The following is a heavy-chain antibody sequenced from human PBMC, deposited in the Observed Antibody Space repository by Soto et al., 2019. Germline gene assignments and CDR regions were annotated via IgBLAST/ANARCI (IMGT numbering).Heavy chain of an antibody. CDR1: GFTFSDYY. CDR3: ARDLGYYDSSGYFDY. J-gene: IGHJ4*02. V-gene: IGHV3-11*01. Sequence: GGSLRLSCAASGFTFSDYYMSWIRRAPGKGLEWVSYISSSDSIIYYSDSVKGRFITSRDNAKNSLYRQMNSLRAEDTAVYYCARDLGYYDSSGYFDYWGQGTLVTVSS. D-gene: IGHD3-22*01. CDR2: ISSSDSII.